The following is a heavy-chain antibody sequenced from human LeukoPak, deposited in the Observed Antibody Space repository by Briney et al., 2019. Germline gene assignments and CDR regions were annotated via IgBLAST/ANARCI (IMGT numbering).Heavy chain of an antibody. V-gene: IGHV3-30*18. D-gene: IGHD4-23*01. J-gene: IGHJ4*02. CDR3: ANLLRWEPY. CDR1: GFTFSSYG. Sequence: PGRSLRLSCAAPGFTFSSYGMHWVRQAPGKGLEWVAVISYDGSNKYYADSVKGRFTISRDNSKNTLYLQMNSLRAEDTAVYYCANLLRWEPYWGQGTLVTVSS. CDR2: ISYDGSNK.